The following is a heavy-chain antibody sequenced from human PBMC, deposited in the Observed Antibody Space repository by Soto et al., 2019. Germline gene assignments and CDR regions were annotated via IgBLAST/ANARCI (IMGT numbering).Heavy chain of an antibody. CDR2: ITYEGRNK. CDR1: GFIFADYG. V-gene: IGHV3-30*18. Sequence: GGSLRLSCAASGFIFADYGMHWVRQAPGKGLEWVALITYEGRNKYYADAVKGRFTISRDNAKNMVSLQMDSLRAEDTAVYYCAKARGANNWANYYGLDVWGQGTTVTVSS. J-gene: IGHJ6*02. CDR3: AKARGANNWANYYGLDV. D-gene: IGHD1-1*01.